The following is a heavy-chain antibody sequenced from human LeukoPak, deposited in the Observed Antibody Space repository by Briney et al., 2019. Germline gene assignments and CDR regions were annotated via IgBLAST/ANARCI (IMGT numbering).Heavy chain of an antibody. CDR1: GFTFSSYS. Sequence: GGSLRLSCAASGFTFSSYSMNWVRQAPGKGLEWVSSIGSSSSHIYYADSVKGRFTISRDNAKNSLYLQMNSLRAEDTAVYYCARDGGYDFWSGYYRGKNYYYMDVWGKGTTVTVSS. D-gene: IGHD3-3*01. V-gene: IGHV3-21*01. CDR2: IGSSSSHI. CDR3: ARDGGYDFWSGYYRGKNYYYMDV. J-gene: IGHJ6*03.